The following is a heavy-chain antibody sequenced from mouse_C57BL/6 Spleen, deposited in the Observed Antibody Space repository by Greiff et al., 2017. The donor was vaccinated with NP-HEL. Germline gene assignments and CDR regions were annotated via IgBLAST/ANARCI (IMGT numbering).Heavy chain of an antibody. CDR3: TRNRAGSSLKAWFAY. Sequence: VQLQQSGAELVRPGASVTLSCKASGYTFTDYEMHWVKQTPVHGLEWIGAIEPETGGTAYNQKFKGKAILTADKSSSTAYMELRSLTSEDSAVYYCTRNRAGSSLKAWFAYWGQGTLVTVSA. J-gene: IGHJ3*01. CDR2: IEPETGGT. V-gene: IGHV1-15*01. CDR1: GYTFTDYE. D-gene: IGHD1-1*01.